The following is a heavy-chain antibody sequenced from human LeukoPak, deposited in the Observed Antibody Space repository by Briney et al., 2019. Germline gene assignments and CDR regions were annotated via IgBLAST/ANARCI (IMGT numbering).Heavy chain of an antibody. Sequence: PGRSLRLSCAASGFTFSSYSMNWVRQAPGKGLEWVSSISSSSSYIYYADSVKGRFTISRDNAKNSLYLQMNSLRAEDTAVYYCARAGSSGWYRWGQGTLVTVSS. D-gene: IGHD6-19*01. CDR3: ARAGSSGWYR. CDR2: ISSSSSYI. V-gene: IGHV3-21*01. CDR1: GFTFSSYS. J-gene: IGHJ5*02.